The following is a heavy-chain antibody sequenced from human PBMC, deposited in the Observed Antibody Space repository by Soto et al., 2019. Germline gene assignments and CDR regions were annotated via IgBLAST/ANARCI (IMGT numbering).Heavy chain of an antibody. Sequence: QVQLVESGGGVVQPGRSLRLSCAGSGFSFINSAMHWVRQAPGKGLEWVAFISHDGSNKYYADSVKGPFSISRDNSSNTLHLKVNDLRAEDTAVYYCARTRVREFLVDYWGQGTLVTVSS. J-gene: IGHJ4*02. CDR2: ISHDGSNK. V-gene: IGHV3-30-3*01. CDR1: GFSFINSA. D-gene: IGHD3-10*01. CDR3: ARTRVREFLVDY.